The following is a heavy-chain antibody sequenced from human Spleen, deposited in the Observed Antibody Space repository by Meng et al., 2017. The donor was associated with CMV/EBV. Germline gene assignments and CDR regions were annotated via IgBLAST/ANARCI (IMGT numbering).Heavy chain of an antibody. V-gene: IGHV1-46*01. CDR1: GYTFTNFY. CDR3: ARLSPVAARGYAFDI. CDR2: INPSRGFI. Sequence: ASVKVSCKTSGYTFTNFYMHWVRQAPGQGLEWMGMINPSRGFIGYAQKFQGRITVTWETSTSTVYMELSSLRSEDTAMYYCARLSPVAARGYAFDIWGQGTMVTVSS. J-gene: IGHJ3*02. D-gene: IGHD6-13*01.